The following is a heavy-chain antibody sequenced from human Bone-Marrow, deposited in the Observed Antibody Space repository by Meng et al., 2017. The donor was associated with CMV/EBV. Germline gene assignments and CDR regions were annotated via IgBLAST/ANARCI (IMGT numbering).Heavy chain of an antibody. CDR2: IVVGSGNT. D-gene: IGHD6-13*01. Sequence: SVKVSCKASGFTFTSSAVQWVRQARGQRLEWIGWIVVGSGNTNYAQKFQERVTITRDMSTGTAYMELSSLRSEDTAVYYCAAEVLPGIAAAGTPTYYYYYGMDVWGQGTTVTVSS. CDR3: AAEVLPGIAAAGTPTYYYYYGMDV. V-gene: IGHV1-58*01. J-gene: IGHJ6*02. CDR1: GFTFTSSA.